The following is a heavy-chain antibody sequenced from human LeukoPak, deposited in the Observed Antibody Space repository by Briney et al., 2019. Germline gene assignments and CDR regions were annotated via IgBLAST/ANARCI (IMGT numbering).Heavy chain of an antibody. CDR3: SYDFWSGYYPSLDY. CDR1: GFTFGDYA. D-gene: IGHD3-3*01. J-gene: IGHJ4*02. V-gene: IGHV3-49*04. Sequence: PGGSLRLSCRASGFTFGDYAMSWVRQAPGKGLEWVGFIRSKAYGGTTEYAASVKGRLTISRDDSKSIAYLQMNSLKTEDTAVYYCSYDFWSGYYPSLDYWGQGTLVTVSS. CDR2: IRSKAYGGTT.